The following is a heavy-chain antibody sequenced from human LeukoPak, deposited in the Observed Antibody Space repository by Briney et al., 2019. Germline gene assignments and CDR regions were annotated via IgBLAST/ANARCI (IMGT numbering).Heavy chain of an antibody. Sequence: GGSLRLSCVASGFTFTNYAMSWVRQAPGKGLEWVSAISGSGGSTYYADSVKGRFTISRDNSKNTLYLQMNSLRAEDTAVYYCAKGAAGVRGVINYWGQGTLVTVSS. CDR2: ISGSGGST. CDR1: GFTFTNYA. D-gene: IGHD3-10*01. CDR3: AKGAAGVRGVINY. J-gene: IGHJ4*02. V-gene: IGHV3-23*01.